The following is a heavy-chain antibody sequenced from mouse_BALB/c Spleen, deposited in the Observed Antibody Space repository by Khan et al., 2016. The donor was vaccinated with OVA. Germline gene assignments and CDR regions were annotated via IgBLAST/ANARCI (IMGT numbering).Heavy chain of an antibody. CDR3: ARSGGNFHWYFDV. D-gene: IGHD2-1*01. J-gene: IGHJ1*01. Sequence: VRLQQSGGGLVQPGGSRKLSCAASGFTFSNFGMHWVRQAPKKGLEWVAYISSGSSTIYYVDTVKGRFTISRDNPKNTLFLQMTSLRSEDTAIYYCARSGGNFHWYFDVWGAGTSVTVSS. CDR2: ISSGSSTI. V-gene: IGHV5-17*02. CDR1: GFTFSNFG.